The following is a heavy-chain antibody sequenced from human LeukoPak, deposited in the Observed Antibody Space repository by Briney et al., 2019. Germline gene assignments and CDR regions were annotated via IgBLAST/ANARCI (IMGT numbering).Heavy chain of an antibody. CDR2: IFNSGSTV. Sequence: GGSLRLSCAASGFTLSDHHMTWIRQAPGNGLEWVAYIFNSGSTVNYADSVKGRFTISRDNAKNSLYLQLNSLRADDTAVYYCARGHWGLDYWGQGTRVTVSS. D-gene: IGHD7-27*01. V-gene: IGHV3-11*04. CDR3: ARGHWGLDY. J-gene: IGHJ4*02. CDR1: GFTLSDHH.